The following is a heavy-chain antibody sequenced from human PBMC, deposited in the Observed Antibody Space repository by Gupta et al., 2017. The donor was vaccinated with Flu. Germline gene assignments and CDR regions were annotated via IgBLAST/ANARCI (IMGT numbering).Heavy chain of an antibody. D-gene: IGHD4-4*01. CDR2: ISYDGSNK. J-gene: IGHJ6*02. CDR3: AKNRRGISKSRAEYGMGV. Sequence: QVQLVESGGGVVQPGRSLRLSCAASGFTFSSYGMHWVRQAPGKGLEWVAVISYDGSNKYYADSVKGRGTISRDNSKNTLYMQMNSLRAEESAVYDCAKNRRGISKSRAEYGMGVGCQGTTVTVYS. CDR1: GFTFSSYG. V-gene: IGHV3-30*18.